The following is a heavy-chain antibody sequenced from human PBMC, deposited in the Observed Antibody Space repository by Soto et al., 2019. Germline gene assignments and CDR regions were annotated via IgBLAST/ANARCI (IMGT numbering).Heavy chain of an antibody. Sequence: QVQLQQSGAGLLKPSETLSLTCAVYGGSFSGYYWSWFRQPPRKGLEGVGENNHSGSTNYNPSLQRRGPISVEQAQNPFSPELGPVTPADTALYFRARYPSAGIFADWGQGSLVTVS. CDR2: NNHSGST. CDR1: GGSFSGYY. J-gene: IGHJ4*02. D-gene: IGHD6-13*01. CDR3: ARYPSAGIFAD. V-gene: IGHV4-34*01.